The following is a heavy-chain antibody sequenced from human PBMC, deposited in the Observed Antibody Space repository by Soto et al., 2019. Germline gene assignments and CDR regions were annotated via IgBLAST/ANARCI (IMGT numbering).Heavy chain of an antibody. D-gene: IGHD3-9*01. Sequence: EAWPSLVNPPQTLTLTFPFFGFSLSNSGGGVGWVRPPPGKSLEWLALIDWDDDKRYSPSLKSRLTITKDTSKNQVVLTMTNMDPVDTATYYCAHRKYDILTGYTAFDPWGQGTLVTVSS. V-gene: IGHV2-5*02. CDR2: IDWDDDK. CDR1: GFSLSNSGGG. CDR3: AHRKYDILTGYTAFDP. J-gene: IGHJ5*02.